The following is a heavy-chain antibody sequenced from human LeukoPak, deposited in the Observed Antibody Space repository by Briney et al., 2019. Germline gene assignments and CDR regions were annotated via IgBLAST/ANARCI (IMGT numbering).Heavy chain of an antibody. CDR1: GGSFSGYY. V-gene: IGHV4-34*01. CDR3: ARYCTNGVCIYYYYYGMDV. D-gene: IGHD2-8*01. CDR2: INHSGST. J-gene: IGHJ6*02. Sequence: SETLSLTCAVYGGSFSGYYWSWIRQPPGKGLEWIGEINHSGSTNYNPSLKSRVTISVDTSKNQFSLKLSSVTAADTAVYYCARYCTNGVCIYYYYYGMDVWDQGTTVTVSS.